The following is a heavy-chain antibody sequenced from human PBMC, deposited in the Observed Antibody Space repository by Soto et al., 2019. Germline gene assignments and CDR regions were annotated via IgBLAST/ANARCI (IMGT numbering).Heavy chain of an antibody. Sequence: ASVKVSCNSSGSTFTSYGIIWVRHAPGQGLEWIGWISAYNGNTNYAQKLQGRVTMTTDTSTSTAYMELRSLRSDDTAVYYCARVASVFGVVIGDYWGQGTLVTVSS. CDR3: ARVASVFGVVIGDY. D-gene: IGHD3-3*01. CDR1: GSTFTSYG. V-gene: IGHV1-18*01. CDR2: ISAYNGNT. J-gene: IGHJ4*02.